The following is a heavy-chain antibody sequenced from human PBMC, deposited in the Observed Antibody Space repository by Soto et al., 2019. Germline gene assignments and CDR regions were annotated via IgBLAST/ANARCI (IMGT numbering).Heavy chain of an antibody. Sequence: GGSLRLSCAASGFTFSSYGMDWVRQAPGKGLEWVAVIWYDGINKYYADSVKGRFTISRDNSKNTLYLQMNSLRAEDTAVYYCARDRYYDSSGTPSRYFDYWGQGTLVTVSS. CDR1: GFTFSSYG. CDR3: ARDRYYDSSGTPSRYFDY. CDR2: IWYDGINK. J-gene: IGHJ4*02. V-gene: IGHV3-33*01. D-gene: IGHD3-22*01.